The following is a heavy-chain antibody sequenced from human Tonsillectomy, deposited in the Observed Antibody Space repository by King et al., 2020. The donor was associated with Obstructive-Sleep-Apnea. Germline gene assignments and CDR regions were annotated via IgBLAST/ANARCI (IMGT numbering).Heavy chain of an antibody. D-gene: IGHD6-19*01. CDR2: ISFDGSNK. CDR3: ATGGGGSCWDGFDH. CDR1: GFTFSSYA. J-gene: IGHJ4*02. Sequence: QLVQSGGGVVQPGRSLRLSCAASGFTFSSYAVHWVRQAPGKGLEWVAVISFDGSNKYYADSVRGRFTISRDNSKNTLYLQMNSLRPEDTAVYYCATGGGGSCWDGFDHWGQGTLVTVSS. V-gene: IGHV3-30*04.